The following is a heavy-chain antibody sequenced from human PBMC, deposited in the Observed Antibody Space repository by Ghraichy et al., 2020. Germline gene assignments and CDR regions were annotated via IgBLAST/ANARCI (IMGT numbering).Heavy chain of an antibody. Sequence: GGSLRLSCAASGFTFSSYAMSWVRQAPGKGLEWVSGISGSGGSTYYAESVKGRFTISRDNSENTLYLQMNSLRAEDTAVYYCAKLPPLTTVTTIVDYWGQGTLVTVSS. CDR1: GFTFSSYA. CDR3: AKLPPLTTVTTIVDY. V-gene: IGHV3-23*01. CDR2: ISGSGGST. D-gene: IGHD4-17*01. J-gene: IGHJ4*02.